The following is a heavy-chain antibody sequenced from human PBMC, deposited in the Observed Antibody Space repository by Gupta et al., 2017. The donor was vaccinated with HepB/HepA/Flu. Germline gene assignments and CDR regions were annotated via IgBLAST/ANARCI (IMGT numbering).Heavy chain of an antibody. V-gene: IGHV1-46*01. Sequence: QVQLVQSGAEVKKPGASVKVSCKASGYTFTSYYMPWVRQAPGQGLEWVGIINPSGGSTSYAQKFQGRVTMTRDTSTSTVYMELSSLRSEDTAMYYCARRVGATNRDAFDIWGQGTMVTVSS. J-gene: IGHJ3*02. CDR1: GYTFTSYY. CDR2: INPSGGST. CDR3: ARRVGATNRDAFDI. D-gene: IGHD1-26*01.